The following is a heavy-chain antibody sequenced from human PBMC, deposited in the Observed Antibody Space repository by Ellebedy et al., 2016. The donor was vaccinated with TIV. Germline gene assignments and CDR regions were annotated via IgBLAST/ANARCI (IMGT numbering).Heavy chain of an antibody. Sequence: GGSLRLSXAASGFTFSNYWMSWVRQAPGKGLEWVANIKQDGSEKHYVDSVKGRFTISRDNAKNSLYLQMTSLRAEDTGVYYCARHPPLGLAWGQGTLVTVSS. CDR1: GFTFSNYW. CDR2: IKQDGSEK. CDR3: ARHPPLGLA. J-gene: IGHJ5*02. V-gene: IGHV3-7*01. D-gene: IGHD7-27*01.